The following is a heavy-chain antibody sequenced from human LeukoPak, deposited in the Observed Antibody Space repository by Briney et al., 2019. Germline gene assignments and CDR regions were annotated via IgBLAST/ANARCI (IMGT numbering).Heavy chain of an antibody. CDR3: ARSPGEYSNPANY. CDR2: IYYSGST. V-gene: IGHV4-39*01. CDR1: GGSISSSSYY. J-gene: IGHJ4*02. D-gene: IGHD6-6*01. Sequence: SETLSLTCTVSGGSISSSSYYWGWIRQPPGKGLEWIGSIYYSGSTYYNPSLKSRVTISVDTSKNQFSLKLSSVTAADTAVYYCARSPGEYSNPANYWGQGTLVTVSS.